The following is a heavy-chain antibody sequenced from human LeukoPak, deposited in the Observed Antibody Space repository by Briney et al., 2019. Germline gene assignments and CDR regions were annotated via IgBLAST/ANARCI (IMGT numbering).Heavy chain of an antibody. D-gene: IGHD2-15*01. V-gene: IGHV1-69*05. CDR1: GGTFSSYA. CDR3: ARDREDIVVVVAALPGAFDI. J-gene: IGHJ3*02. Sequence: SVKVSCKASGGTFSSYAISWVRQAPGQGLEWMGRIIPIFGTANYAQKFQGRVTITTDESMSTAYMELSSLRSEDTAVYYCARDREDIVVVVAALPGAFDIWGQGTMVTVSS. CDR2: IIPIFGTA.